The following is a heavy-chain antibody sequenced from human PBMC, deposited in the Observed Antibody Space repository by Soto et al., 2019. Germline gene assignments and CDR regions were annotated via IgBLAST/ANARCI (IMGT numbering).Heavy chain of an antibody. J-gene: IGHJ4*02. V-gene: IGHV1-46*01. Sequence: ASVKVSCKASGYSFTAFHMHWVRQAPGLGLQWMGIINPNLGRSNTAQRFQGRVAMTWDTSTSTVYMELSSLTSDDTAVYYCARAPYSTSSFFFDHWGQGTPVTVSS. CDR2: INPNLGRS. D-gene: IGHD6-6*01. CDR3: ARAPYSTSSFFFDH. CDR1: GYSFTAFH.